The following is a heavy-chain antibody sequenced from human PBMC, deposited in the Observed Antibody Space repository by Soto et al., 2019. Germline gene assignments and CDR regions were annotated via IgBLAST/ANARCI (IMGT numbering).Heavy chain of an antibody. V-gene: IGHV4-4*07. CDR3: ARVRDYGLGTNRHYYGMDV. CDR1: GGSISGYY. Sequence: PSDTLSLTCTVSGGSISGYYWSWIRQPAGNGLEWIGRLYTMGSTNYNPSLQSRVTMSVDTSKNEFSLKVSSVTAADTAVYFCARVRDYGLGTNRHYYGMDVWGQGTTVTVSS. J-gene: IGHJ6*02. CDR2: LYTMGST. D-gene: IGHD3-10*01.